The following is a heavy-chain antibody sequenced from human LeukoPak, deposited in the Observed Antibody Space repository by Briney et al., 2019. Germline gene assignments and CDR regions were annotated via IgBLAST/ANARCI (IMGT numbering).Heavy chain of an antibody. CDR2: ISGSGGST. CDR3: APHPSSGYYAY. Sequence: GGSLRLSCAASGFTFSSYAMSWVRQAPGKGLEWVSAISGSGGSTYYADSVKGRFTISRDNSKNTLYLQVNSLRAEDTAVYYCAPHPSSGYYAYWGQGTLVTVSS. D-gene: IGHD3-22*01. J-gene: IGHJ4*02. CDR1: GFTFSSYA. V-gene: IGHV3-23*01.